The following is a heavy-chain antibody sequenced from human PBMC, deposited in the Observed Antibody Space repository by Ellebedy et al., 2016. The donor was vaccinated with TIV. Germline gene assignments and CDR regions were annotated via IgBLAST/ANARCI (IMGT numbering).Heavy chain of an antibody. V-gene: IGHV3-21*01. J-gene: IGHJ4*02. CDR1: GFTFSNYS. CDR2: ITGSSSYM. CDR3: SRGIAAVMY. D-gene: IGHD6-13*01. Sequence: GESLKISCAGAGFTFSNYSMNWVRKAPGKGLEWVASITGSSSYMFYSDSVKGRFTLSRDNAKNSLYLQMNSLRAEDTAVYYCSRGIAAVMYWGQGTLVTVSS.